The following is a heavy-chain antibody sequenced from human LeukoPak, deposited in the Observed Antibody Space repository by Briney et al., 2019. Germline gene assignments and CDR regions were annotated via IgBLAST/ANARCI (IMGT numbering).Heavy chain of an antibody. D-gene: IGHD3-3*01. V-gene: IGHV1-58*01. J-gene: IGHJ6*02. CDR2: IVVGSGNT. CDR3: AADRSITIFGVVIPDGMDV. Sequence: SVKVSCKASGFTFTSSAVQWVRQARGQRLEWIGWIVVGSGNTNYAQKFQERVTITRDMSTSTACMELSSLRSEDTAVYYCAADRSITIFGVVIPDGMDVWGQGTTVAVSS. CDR1: GFTFTSSA.